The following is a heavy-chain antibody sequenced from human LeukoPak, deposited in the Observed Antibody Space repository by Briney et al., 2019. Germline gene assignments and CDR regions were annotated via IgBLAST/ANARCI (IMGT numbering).Heavy chain of an antibody. Sequence: GGSLRLFCAASGFTFSNYAMSWVRQAPGKGLEWVSTISGSGGSTYYADSVKGRFTISRDNSKNTLHLQMNSLRAEDTAVYYCAKSAYYDSSGFYREYYFDYWGQGTLVTVSS. V-gene: IGHV3-23*01. D-gene: IGHD3-22*01. CDR3: AKSAYYDSSGFYREYYFDY. J-gene: IGHJ4*02. CDR1: GFTFSNYA. CDR2: ISGSGGST.